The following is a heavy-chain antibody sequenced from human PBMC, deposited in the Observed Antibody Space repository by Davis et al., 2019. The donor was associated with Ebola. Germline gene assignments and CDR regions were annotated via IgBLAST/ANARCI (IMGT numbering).Heavy chain of an antibody. V-gene: IGHV1-18*01. J-gene: IGHJ5*02. CDR3: AREAGATTRIYDT. CDR1: SYTSTSYG. Sequence: ASVKVSCKASSYTSTSYGISWVRQAPGQGLEWMGWISAYNGNTNYAQKLQGRVTMTTDPSRSTAYMELRSLRSDDTAVYYCAREAGATTRIYDTWGQGTLVTVSS. CDR2: ISAYNGNT. D-gene: IGHD1-26*01.